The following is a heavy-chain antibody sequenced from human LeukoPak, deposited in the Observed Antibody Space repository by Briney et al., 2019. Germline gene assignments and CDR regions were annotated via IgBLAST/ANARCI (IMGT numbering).Heavy chain of an antibody. J-gene: IGHJ5*02. CDR1: GDSVSSNSAA. CDR2: TYYRSKWYD. CDR3: ARVDQWPPSGWFDP. Sequence: SQTLSLTCAISGDSVSSNSAAWNWIRQSPSRDLEWLGRTYYRSKWYDDYAVSVRSRITISPDTSENQFSLQLSSVTPEDTAVYYCARVDQWPPSGWFDPWGQGILVTVSS. V-gene: IGHV6-1*01. D-gene: IGHD6-19*01.